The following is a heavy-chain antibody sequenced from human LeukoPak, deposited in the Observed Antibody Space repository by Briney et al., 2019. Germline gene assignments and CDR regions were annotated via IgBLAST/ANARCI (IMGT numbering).Heavy chain of an antibody. CDR3: ARVGNIVVVPAARSNYFDY. V-gene: IGHV1-2*02. CDR2: INPNSGGT. D-gene: IGHD2-2*01. Sequence: GASVKVSCKASGYTFTSYYMHWVRQAPGQGLEWMGWINPNSGGTNYAQKFQGRVTITRDASISTAYMELSRLRSDDTAVYYCARVGNIVVVPAARSNYFDYWGQGTLVTVSS. J-gene: IGHJ4*02. CDR1: GYTFTSYY.